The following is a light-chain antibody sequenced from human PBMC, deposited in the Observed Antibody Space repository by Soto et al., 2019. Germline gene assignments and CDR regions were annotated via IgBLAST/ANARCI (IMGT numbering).Light chain of an antibody. V-gene: IGLV1-47*01. Sequence: QSVLTQPPSASGTPGQRVTISCSGSSPSIGSNYVSWYQQLPGTAPKLLIYKSTQRPSGVPDRFSGSKSGTSASLAISGLRSEDEADYFCASWDDSLSGWVFGTGTKVNVL. CDR3: ASWDDSLSGWV. CDR1: SPSIGSNY. J-gene: IGLJ3*02. CDR2: KST.